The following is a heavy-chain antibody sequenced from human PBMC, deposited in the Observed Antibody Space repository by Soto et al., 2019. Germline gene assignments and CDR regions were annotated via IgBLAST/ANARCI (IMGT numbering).Heavy chain of an antibody. D-gene: IGHD2-2*01. V-gene: IGHV1-69*01. CDR3: ASEQEAVPAATVRLGLHP. Sequence: QVQLVQSGAEVKKPGSSVKVSCKASGGTFSTYAINWVRHAPGQGLEWMGGIIPIFGTPDYAQKFQGRVTITADELTSTVYMELRSLRSEDTAVYYCASEQEAVPAATVRLGLHPWGQGTLVTVSS. J-gene: IGHJ5*02. CDR2: IIPIFGTP. CDR1: GGTFSTYA.